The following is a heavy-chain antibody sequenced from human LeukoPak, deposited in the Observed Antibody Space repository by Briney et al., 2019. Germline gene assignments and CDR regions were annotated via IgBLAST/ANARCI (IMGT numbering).Heavy chain of an antibody. J-gene: IGHJ4*02. D-gene: IGHD3-10*01. V-gene: IGHV3-48*03. CDR1: GFTFSSYE. CDR2: ISSSGSTI. CDR3: ARGEVIWFGCFDY. Sequence: GGSLRLSCAASGFTFSSYEMNWVRQAPGKGLEWVSYISSSGSTIYYADSVKGRFTISRDNAKISLYLQMNSPGAKDTAVYYCARGEVIWFGCFDYWGQGTLVTVSS.